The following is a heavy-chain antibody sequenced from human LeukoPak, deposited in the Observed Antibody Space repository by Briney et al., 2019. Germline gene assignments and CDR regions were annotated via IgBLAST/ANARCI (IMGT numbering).Heavy chain of an antibody. CDR3: ARVGSGYSYGYDY. CDR1: GYTLTELS. V-gene: IGHV1-2*02. D-gene: IGHD5-18*01. Sequence: ASVKVSCKVSGYTLTELSMHWVRQAPGQGLEWMGWINPNSGGTNYAQKFQGRVTMTRDTSISTAYMELSRLRSDDTAVYYCARVGSGYSYGYDYWGQGTLVTVSS. CDR2: INPNSGGT. J-gene: IGHJ4*02.